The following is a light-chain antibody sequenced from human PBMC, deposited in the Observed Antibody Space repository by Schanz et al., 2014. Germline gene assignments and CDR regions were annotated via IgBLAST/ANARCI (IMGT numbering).Light chain of an antibody. CDR3: SSYTSGRTPYV. J-gene: IGLJ1*01. Sequence: QSALTQPASVSGSPGQSITISCTGTSSDVGGYNYVSWYQQHPGKAPKLMMYDVSNRPSGVSNRFSGSKSGNTASLTISGLQAEDEADYYCSSYTSGRTPYVFGTGTKLTVL. V-gene: IGLV2-14*03. CDR2: DVS. CDR1: SSDVGGYNY.